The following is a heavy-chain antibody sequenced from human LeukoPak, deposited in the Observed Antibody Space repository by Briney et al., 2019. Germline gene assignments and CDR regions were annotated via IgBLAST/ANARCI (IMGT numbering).Heavy chain of an antibody. CDR2: IYHRGST. J-gene: IGHJ5*01. CDR3: VRRWYYDSLKWFES. D-gene: IGHD3-3*01. CDR1: GYSISSGYY. Sequence: SETLSLTCAVSGYSISSGYYWGWIRQPPGKGLEWIGSIYHRGSTYYNPSLKSRVTISVDTSKNQFSLKLSSVTAADPAVYYCVRRWYYDSLKWFESWGQGTLVTVSS. V-gene: IGHV4-38-2*01.